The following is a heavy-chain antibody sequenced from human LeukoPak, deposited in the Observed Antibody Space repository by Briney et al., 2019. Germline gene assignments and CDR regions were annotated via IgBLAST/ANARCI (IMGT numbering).Heavy chain of an antibody. V-gene: IGHV4-34*01. D-gene: IGHD2-15*01. Sequence: SETLSLTCAVYGGSFSGYYWSWIRQPPGKGLEWIGEINHSGGTDYNPSLKSRVTISVDTSKNQFSLKLSSVTAADTAVYYCARGRYCSGGSCYSVVDYWGQGTLVTVSS. J-gene: IGHJ4*02. CDR3: ARGRYCSGGSCYSVVDY. CDR2: INHSGGT. CDR1: GGSFSGYY.